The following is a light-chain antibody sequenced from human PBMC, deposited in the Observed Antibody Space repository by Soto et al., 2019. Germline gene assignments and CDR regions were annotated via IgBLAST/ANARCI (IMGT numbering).Light chain of an antibody. J-gene: IGKJ1*01. CDR1: QSVSSGD. CDR2: GAS. Sequence: EIVLTQSPGTLSLSAGERATLSCRASQSVSSGDLGWYQQKPGQAPRLLIYGASSMATGIPDRFSGSGSGTDFTLTISRLEPEDFAVYYCQQYGSSPGTFGQGTKVEIK. CDR3: QQYGSSPGT. V-gene: IGKV3-20*01.